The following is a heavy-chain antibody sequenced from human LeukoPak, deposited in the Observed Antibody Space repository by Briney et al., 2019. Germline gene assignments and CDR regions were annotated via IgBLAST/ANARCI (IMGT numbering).Heavy chain of an antibody. J-gene: IGHJ3*02. D-gene: IGHD3-10*01. CDR1: GFTFSSYW. V-gene: IGHV3-7*01. CDR2: IKQDGSEK. Sequence: PGGSLRLSCAASGFTFSSYWMSWVRQAPGKGLEWVANIKQDGSEKYYVDSVRGRFTISRDNARNSLFLQMNSLRVDDTAVYFCARDLSFGAPVAFDIWGQGTMVTVAS. CDR3: ARDLSFGAPVAFDI.